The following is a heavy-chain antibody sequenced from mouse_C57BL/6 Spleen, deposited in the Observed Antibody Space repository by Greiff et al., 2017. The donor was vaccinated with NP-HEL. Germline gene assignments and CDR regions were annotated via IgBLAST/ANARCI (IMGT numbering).Heavy chain of an antibody. CDR2: IDPEDGET. CDR3: ARGWREDAMDY. J-gene: IGHJ4*01. CDR1: GFNIKDYY. Sequence: EVQLQQSGAELVKPGASVKLSCTASGFNIKDYYMHWVKQRTEQGLEWIGRIDPEDGETKYAPTFQGKATITADTSSNTAYLQLSSLTSEDTAVYYCARGWREDAMDYWGQGTSVTVSS. V-gene: IGHV14-2*01. D-gene: IGHD1-1*02.